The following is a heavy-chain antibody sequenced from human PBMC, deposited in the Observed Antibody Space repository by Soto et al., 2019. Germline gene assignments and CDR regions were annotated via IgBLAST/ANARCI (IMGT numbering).Heavy chain of an antibody. D-gene: IGHD5-18*01. CDR1: GYTFTNND. J-gene: IGHJ5*02. CDR2: MNPGSGDT. CDR3: ARMASFGSLNWFDP. V-gene: IGHV1-8*01. Sequence: ASVKVSCKASGYTFTNNDVSWVRQATGQGLEWMGWMNPGSGDTGYAQKFQGRLTMTRDISIATAYMELNSLTSEDTAIYYCARMASFGSLNWFDPWGQVTLVTVSS.